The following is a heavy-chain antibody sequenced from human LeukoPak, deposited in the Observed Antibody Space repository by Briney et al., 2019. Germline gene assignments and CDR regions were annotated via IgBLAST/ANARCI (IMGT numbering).Heavy chain of an antibody. Sequence: VASVKVSCKASGYTFTGYYMHWVRQAPGQGLEWMGWISAYNGNTNYAQKLQGRVTMTTDTSTSTAYMELRSLRSDDTAVYYCAKAAYYYDSSGYYDYWGQGTLVTVSS. V-gene: IGHV1-18*04. CDR2: ISAYNGNT. CDR1: GYTFTGYY. J-gene: IGHJ4*02. D-gene: IGHD3-22*01. CDR3: AKAAYYYDSSGYYDY.